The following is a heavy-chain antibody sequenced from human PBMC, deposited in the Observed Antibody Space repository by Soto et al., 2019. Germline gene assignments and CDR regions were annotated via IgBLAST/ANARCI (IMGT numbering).Heavy chain of an antibody. V-gene: IGHV1-46*01. Sequence: DSVKVSCKASGSTFIDYYIQWLRQAPGQGLEWMGIINPSGGSTSYAQKFQGRVTMTRDTSTSTVYVELSRLTSEDTAVYYCARDRSNNYFFDYWGQGTPVTVSS. J-gene: IGHJ4*02. CDR3: ARDRSNNYFFDY. D-gene: IGHD1-20*01. CDR2: INPSGGST. CDR1: GSTFIDYY.